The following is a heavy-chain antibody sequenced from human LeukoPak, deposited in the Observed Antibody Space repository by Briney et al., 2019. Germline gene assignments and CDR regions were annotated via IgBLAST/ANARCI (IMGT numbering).Heavy chain of an antibody. J-gene: IGHJ4*02. CDR3: ARARITISSYYFDY. CDR2: IYHSGST. D-gene: IGHD3-3*01. V-gene: IGHV4-30-2*01. Sequence: SETLSLTCAVSGGSISSGGYSWSWIRQPPGKGLEWIGYIYHSGSTYYNPSLKSRVTISVDRSKNQFSLKLSSATAADTAVYYCARARITISSYYFDYWGQGTLVTVSS. CDR1: GGSISSGGYS.